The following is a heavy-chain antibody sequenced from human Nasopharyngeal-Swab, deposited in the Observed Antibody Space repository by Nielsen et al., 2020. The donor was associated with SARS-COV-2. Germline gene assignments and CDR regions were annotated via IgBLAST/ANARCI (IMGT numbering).Heavy chain of an antibody. CDR2: VSYSGIT. V-gene: IGHV4-59*11. D-gene: IGHD3-16*01. CDR1: GAFISGHH. CDR3: ARGAPSSYWFDP. Sequence: GSLRLSCTVSGAFISGHHWSWIRQPPGKGLEWIGYVSYSGITNYNPSLNSRVTISADSSKNQFSLELGSVTAADTAVYYCARGAPSSYWFDPWGQGTLVTVSS. J-gene: IGHJ5*02.